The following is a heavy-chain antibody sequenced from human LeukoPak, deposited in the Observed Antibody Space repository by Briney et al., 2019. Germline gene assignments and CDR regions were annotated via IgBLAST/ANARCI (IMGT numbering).Heavy chain of an antibody. CDR3: ASGEVGVVYRAGGRYYYYHHAMDV. J-gene: IGHJ6*02. Sequence: GGSLRLSCAASGFTFSSYSMNWVRQAPGKGLGWVSSISSSSSYIYYADSVKGRFTISRDNAKNSLYLQMNSLRAEDTAVYYCASGEVGVVYRAGGRYYYYHHAMDVWGQGTTVTVSS. CDR2: ISSSSSYI. CDR1: GFTFSSYS. D-gene: IGHD2-15*01. V-gene: IGHV3-21*04.